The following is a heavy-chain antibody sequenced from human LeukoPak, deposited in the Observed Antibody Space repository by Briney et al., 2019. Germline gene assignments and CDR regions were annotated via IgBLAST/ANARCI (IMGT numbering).Heavy chain of an antibody. CDR3: ARGRYGSARIDY. CDR1: GGSISSGGYY. CDR2: IYYSGST. J-gene: IGHJ4*02. Sequence: SETLSLTCTVSGGSISSGGYYWSWIRQHPGKGLEWIGYIYYSGSTYYNPSLKSRVTISVDTSKNQFSLKLSSVTAADTAVYYCARGRYGSARIDYWGQGTLVTVSS. D-gene: IGHD3-10*01. V-gene: IGHV4-31*03.